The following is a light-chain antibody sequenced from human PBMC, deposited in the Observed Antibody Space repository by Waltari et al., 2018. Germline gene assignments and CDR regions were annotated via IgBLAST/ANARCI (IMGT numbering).Light chain of an antibody. V-gene: IGKV4-1*01. CDR2: WAS. Sequence: IVMTQSPDSLAVSLGERATINCKSSQNGLYSSNNKNYLAWYQQKPGQPPNLLVYWASTRESGVPDRFSGSGYGTDFTLTISSLRAEDVAMYYCQQYYSTPPTFGQGTKVEIK. CDR1: QNGLYSSNNKNY. J-gene: IGKJ1*01. CDR3: QQYYSTPPT.